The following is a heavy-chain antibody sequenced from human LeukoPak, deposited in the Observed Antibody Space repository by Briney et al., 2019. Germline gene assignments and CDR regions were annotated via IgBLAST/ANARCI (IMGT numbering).Heavy chain of an antibody. D-gene: IGHD1-14*01. CDR2: IYTSGST. CDR1: GGSISSGSYY. J-gene: IGHJ4*02. CDR3: ARLAVSEPDDY. V-gene: IGHV4-61*02. Sequence: SETLSLTCTVSGGSISSGSYYWSWIRQLAGKGLEWIGRIYTSGSTNYNPSLKSRVTISVDTSKNQFSLKLSSVTAADTAVYYCARLAVSEPDDYWGQGTLVTVSS.